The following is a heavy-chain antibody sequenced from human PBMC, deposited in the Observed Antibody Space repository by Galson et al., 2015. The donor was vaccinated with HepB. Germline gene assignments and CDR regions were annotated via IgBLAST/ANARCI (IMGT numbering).Heavy chain of an antibody. J-gene: IGHJ4*02. V-gene: IGHV3-23*01. Sequence: SLRLSCAVSGFTFSNYAMSWVRQAPGEGLEWVSAITDGGGGTYYADSVKGRFTISRDNSKNTLYLQMISLRAEDTAVYYRAKTMYGFWSGSQDYWGQGIQVTVSS. CDR1: GFTFSNYA. D-gene: IGHD3-3*01. CDR2: ITDGGGGT. CDR3: AKTMYGFWSGSQDY.